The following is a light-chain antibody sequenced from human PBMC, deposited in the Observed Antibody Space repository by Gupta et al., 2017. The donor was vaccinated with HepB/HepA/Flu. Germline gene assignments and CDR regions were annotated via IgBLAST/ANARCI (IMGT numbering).Light chain of an antibody. CDR2: DAS. CDR1: QSVSSY. V-gene: IGKV3-11*01. CDR3: QQRSNWPWT. Sequence: ILLTRPPATLSLSPGERATLSCRASQSVSSYLAWYQQKPGQAPRLLIYDASSRATGIPARFSGSGSGTDFTLTISSLEPEDFAVYYCQQRSNWPWTFGQGTKVEIK. J-gene: IGKJ1*01.